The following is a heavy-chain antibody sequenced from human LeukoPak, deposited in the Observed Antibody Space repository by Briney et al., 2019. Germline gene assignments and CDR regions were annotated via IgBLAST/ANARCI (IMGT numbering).Heavy chain of an antibody. CDR2: IKQDGSEK. D-gene: IGHD3-22*01. CDR1: GFTFSTKW. Sequence: PGGSLRLSCAASGFTFSTKWMTRVRQAPGKGLEWVANIKQDGSEKFYVDSVKGRFTISRDNAKNSLYLQMNSLRAEDTAVYYCARAYYYDSSGDDAFDIWGQGTMVTVSS. J-gene: IGHJ3*02. CDR3: ARAYYYDSSGDDAFDI. V-gene: IGHV3-7*01.